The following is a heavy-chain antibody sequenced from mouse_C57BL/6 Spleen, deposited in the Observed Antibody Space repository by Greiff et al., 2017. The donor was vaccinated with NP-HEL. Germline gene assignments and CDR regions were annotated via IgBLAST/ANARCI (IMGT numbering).Heavy chain of an antibody. CDR3: ARRDYDWGAWFAY. Sequence: DVMLVESGGGLVKPGGSLKLSCAASGFTFSDYGMHWVRQAPEKGLEWVAYISSGSSTIYYADTVKGRFTISRDNAKNTLFLQMTSLRSEDTAMYYCARRDYDWGAWFAYWGQGTLVTVSA. D-gene: IGHD2-4*01. V-gene: IGHV5-17*01. CDR1: GFTFSDYG. J-gene: IGHJ3*01. CDR2: ISSGSSTI.